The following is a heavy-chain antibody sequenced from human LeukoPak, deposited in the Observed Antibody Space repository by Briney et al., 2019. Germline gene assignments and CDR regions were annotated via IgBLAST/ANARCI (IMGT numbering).Heavy chain of an antibody. CDR3: AKGGGFGDYAEYYYFDY. D-gene: IGHD2/OR15-2a*01. CDR1: GFTFSDYY. V-gene: IGHV3-11*05. J-gene: IGHJ4*02. CDR2: ISSGSTYT. Sequence: PGGSLRLSCAASGFTFSDYYMSWIRQAPGKGLEWVSYISSGSTYTNYADSVKGRFTISRDNAKSSLYLQMNNLRAEDTAVYYCAKGGGFGDYAEYYYFDYWGQGTLVTVSS.